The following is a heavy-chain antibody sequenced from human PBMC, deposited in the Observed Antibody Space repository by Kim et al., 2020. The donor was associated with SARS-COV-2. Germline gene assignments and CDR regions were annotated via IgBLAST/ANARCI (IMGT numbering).Heavy chain of an antibody. CDR3: AGLGIAARPGPFGFLGAFDI. CDR2: IYYSGST. D-gene: IGHD6-6*01. CDR1: GGSISSYY. Sequence: SETLSLTCTVSGGSISSYYWSWIRQPPGKGLEWIGYIYYSGSTNYNPSLKSRVTISVDTSKNQFSLKLSSVTAADTAVYYCAGLGIAARPGPFGFLGAFDIWGQGTMVTVSS. V-gene: IGHV4-59*08. J-gene: IGHJ3*02.